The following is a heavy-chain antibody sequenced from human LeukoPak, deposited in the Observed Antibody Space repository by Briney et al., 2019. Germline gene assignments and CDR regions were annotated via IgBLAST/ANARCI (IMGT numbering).Heavy chain of an antibody. D-gene: IGHD6-19*01. J-gene: IGHJ4*02. CDR1: GFTFSNYA. CDR3: AKNKVEVAGTRWELDY. CDR2: LSGSGGRT. Sequence: VRTLRLSCAAAGFTFSNYAMSWVRQAPGEGLEWVSALSGSGGRTYYADSVKGRFIISRDNSKDTLYLQMSSLRAEDTATFYCAKNKVEVAGTRWELDYWGQGTLVTVSS. V-gene: IGHV3-23*01.